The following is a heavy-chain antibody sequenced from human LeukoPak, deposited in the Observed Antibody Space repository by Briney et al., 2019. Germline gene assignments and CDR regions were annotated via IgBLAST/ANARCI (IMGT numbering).Heavy chain of an antibody. Sequence: NTSETLSLTCAVYGGSFSGYYWSWIRQPPGKGLEWIGEINHSGSTNYNPSLKSRVTISVDTSKNQFSLKLSSVTAADTAVYYCARMTTSQPYYFDYWGQGTLVTVSS. CDR1: GGSFSGYY. J-gene: IGHJ4*02. CDR3: ARMTTSQPYYFDY. V-gene: IGHV4-34*01. D-gene: IGHD1-1*01. CDR2: INHSGST.